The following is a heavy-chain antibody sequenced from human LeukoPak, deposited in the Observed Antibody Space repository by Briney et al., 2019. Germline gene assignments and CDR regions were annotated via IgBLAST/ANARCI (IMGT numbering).Heavy chain of an antibody. V-gene: IGHV3-53*01. CDR3: ARDGYGYNYMDV. D-gene: IGHD5-12*01. Sequence: GGSLRLSCAASGFSVSSNFMSWVRQAPGKGLEWVSVIYSGGTTYNADSVRGRFTISRDNSKNMLYLQMNSLRAEDTVVYYCARDGYGYNYMDVWGKGTTVTVSS. CDR2: IYSGGTT. J-gene: IGHJ6*03. CDR1: GFSVSSNF.